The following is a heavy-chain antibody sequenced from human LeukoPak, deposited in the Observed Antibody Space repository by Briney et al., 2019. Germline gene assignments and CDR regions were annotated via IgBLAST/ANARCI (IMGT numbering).Heavy chain of an antibody. Sequence: SSETLSLTCTVSGGSISSGDYYWSWIRQPPGKGLECIGYIYYSGSTYYNPSLKSRVIISVDTSKNQFSLKLSSVTAADTAVYYCARGPSPAASVTSFDPWGQGTRSPSPQ. CDR2: IYYSGST. D-gene: IGHD2-2*01. J-gene: IGHJ5*02. V-gene: IGHV4-30-4*08. CDR1: GGSISSGDYY. CDR3: ARGPSPAASVTSFDP.